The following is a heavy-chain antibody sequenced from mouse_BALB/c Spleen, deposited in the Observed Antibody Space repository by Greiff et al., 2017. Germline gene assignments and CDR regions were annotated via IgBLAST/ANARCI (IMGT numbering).Heavy chain of an antibody. D-gene: IGHD2-3*01. V-gene: IGHV5-12-2*01. Sequence: DVKLVESGGGLVQPGGSLKLSCAASGFTFSSYTMSWVRQTPEKRLEWVAYISNGGGSTYYPDTVKGRFTISRDNAKNTLYLQMSSLKSEDTAMYYCAREDGLAYWGQGTLVTVSA. CDR3: AREDGLAY. CDR1: GFTFSSYT. CDR2: ISNGGGST. J-gene: IGHJ3*01.